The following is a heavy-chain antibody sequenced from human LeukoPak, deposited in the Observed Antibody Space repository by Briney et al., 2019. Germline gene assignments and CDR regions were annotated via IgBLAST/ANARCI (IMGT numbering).Heavy chain of an antibody. J-gene: IGHJ4*02. V-gene: IGHV1-8*01. Sequence: ASVKDSCKASAYTFTSYDINWVRQATGQGLEWMGWMNPNSGNTGYAQKFQGRVTMTRNTSISTAYMELSSLRSEDTAVYYCARGYCSGGSCYEDDFDYWGQGTLVTVSS. CDR2: MNPNSGNT. CDR3: ARGYCSGGSCYEDDFDY. CDR1: AYTFTSYD. D-gene: IGHD2-15*01.